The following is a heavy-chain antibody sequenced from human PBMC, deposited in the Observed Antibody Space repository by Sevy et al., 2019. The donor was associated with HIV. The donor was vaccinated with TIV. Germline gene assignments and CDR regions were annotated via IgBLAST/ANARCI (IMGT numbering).Heavy chain of an antibody. Sequence: GGSLRLSCAASGFSFRNYDMHWVRQAPGKGLEWLALVSFDGDSTYSADSVKGRFTSSRDNSKSTLYLQMNSLRVEDTAIYYRGKGGRHETSGDVSYYNYGMDVWGQGTTVTVSS. CDR2: VSFDGDST. CDR3: GKGGRHETSGDVSYYNYGMDV. CDR1: GFSFRNYD. D-gene: IGHD3-16*01. V-gene: IGHV3-30*18. J-gene: IGHJ6*02.